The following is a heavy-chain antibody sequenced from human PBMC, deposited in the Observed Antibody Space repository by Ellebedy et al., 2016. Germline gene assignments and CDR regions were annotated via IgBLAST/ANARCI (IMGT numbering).Heavy chain of an antibody. J-gene: IGHJ1*01. D-gene: IGHD6-13*01. Sequence: GGSLRLXXAASGFTFSSYAMSWVRQAPGKGLEWVSAISGSGGSTYYADSVKGRFTISRHNSKNTLYLQMNSLRAEDTAVYYCAGDGGGGEGSSWYLGFQHWGQGTLVTVSS. CDR3: AGDGGGGEGSSWYLGFQH. CDR2: ISGSGGST. V-gene: IGHV3-23*01. CDR1: GFTFSSYA.